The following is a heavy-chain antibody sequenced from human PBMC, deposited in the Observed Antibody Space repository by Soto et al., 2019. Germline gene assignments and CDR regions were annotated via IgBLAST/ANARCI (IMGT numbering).Heavy chain of an antibody. CDR2: ITGNGDTT. D-gene: IGHD3-22*01. V-gene: IGHV3-23*01. CDR3: AKIDGYFDY. CDR1: GFTFINTG. Sequence: EVQVLQSGGGLVPPGGSLRLSCAGSGFTFINTGMSWVRQAPGQGLEWVSAITGNGDTTYYADSVKGRFTISRDNSKSTLYRQMNSLRAEDTAVYYCAKIDGYFDYWGQGTLVTVSS. J-gene: IGHJ4*02.